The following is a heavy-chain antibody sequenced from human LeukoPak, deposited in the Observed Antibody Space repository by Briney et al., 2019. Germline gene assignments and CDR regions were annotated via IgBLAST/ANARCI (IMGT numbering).Heavy chain of an antibody. J-gene: IGHJ3*02. CDR1: GFTFSGSA. D-gene: IGHD3-9*01. CDR2: IRSKANSYAT. CDR3: TSRLYYDILTGEPLGAFDI. V-gene: IGHV3-73*01. Sequence: GGSLKLSCAASGFTFSGSAMHWVRQASGKGLEWVGRIRSKANSYATAYAASVKGRFTISRDDSKNTAYLQMNSLKTEDTAVYYCTSRLYYDILTGEPLGAFDIWGQGTMVTVSS.